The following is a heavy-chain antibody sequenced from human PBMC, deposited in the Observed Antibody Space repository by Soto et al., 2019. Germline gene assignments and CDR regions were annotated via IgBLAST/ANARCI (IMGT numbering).Heavy chain of an antibody. Sequence: GGSLRLSCAASGFTFSSYAMSWVRQAPGKGLEWVSAISGSGGSTYYADSVKGRFTISRDNSKNTLYLQMNSLRAEDTAVYYCAKDPPGIVATTYYFDYWGQGTLVTVSS. CDR2: ISGSGGST. CDR3: AKDPPGIVATTYYFDY. D-gene: IGHD5-12*01. J-gene: IGHJ4*02. CDR1: GFTFSSYA. V-gene: IGHV3-23*01.